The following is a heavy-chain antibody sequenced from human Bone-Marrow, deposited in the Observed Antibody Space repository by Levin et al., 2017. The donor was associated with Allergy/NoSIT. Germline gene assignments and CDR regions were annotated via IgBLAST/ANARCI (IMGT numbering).Heavy chain of an antibody. CDR1: GFTFADYA. V-gene: IGHV3-49*03. J-gene: IGHJ6*02. Sequence: GGSLRLSCIGSGFTFADYAMSWFRQAPGKGLEWVGFIRSKAYGETTESAASVTGRFTFSRDDSKNIAYLHMNSLKSEDTAVYYCARDFSSGWLDNPHFGMDVWGQGTTVTVSS. CDR3: ARDFSSGWLDNPHFGMDV. D-gene: IGHD6-19*01. CDR2: IRSKAYGETT.